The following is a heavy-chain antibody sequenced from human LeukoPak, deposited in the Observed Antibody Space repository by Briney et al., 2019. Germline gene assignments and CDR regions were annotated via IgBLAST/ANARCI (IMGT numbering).Heavy chain of an antibody. CDR3: AVRSVRYFEF. V-gene: IGHV5-51*01. CDR1: GYSFTSNY. Sequence: GESLKISCKCTGYSFTSNYIGWVRQMPGKGLEWMGIIYPGDSSTRYSPSFEDQVTISADKSISTAYPQWSSLKGTDTAMYYCAVRSVRYFEFWGQGVLVTVSS. D-gene: IGHD3-10*01. J-gene: IGHJ4*02. CDR2: IYPGDSST.